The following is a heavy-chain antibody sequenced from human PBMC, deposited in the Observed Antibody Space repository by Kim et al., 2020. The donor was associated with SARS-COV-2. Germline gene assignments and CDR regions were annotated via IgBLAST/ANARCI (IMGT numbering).Heavy chain of an antibody. CDR2: T. Sequence: TKDSQKFQGRTTLSSDTSANTAYMELRSLTTKDTAFYYCVRDMNPTVYDYWGQGTLVTVSS. V-gene: IGHV1-3*01. J-gene: IGHJ4*02. CDR3: VRDMNPTVYDY. D-gene: IGHD4-4*01.